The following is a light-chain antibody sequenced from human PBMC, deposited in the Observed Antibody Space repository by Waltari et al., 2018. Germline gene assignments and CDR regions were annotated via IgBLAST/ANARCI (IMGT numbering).Light chain of an antibody. Sequence: QSVLTQPPSASGPPGQTVTISCSGSSSNIGSSFVYWSHQLPGTAPKLLIYRNKERPSGVPDRFSGSKSGTSASLAISGLRSEDEAYYYCAAWDDILTGPVFGGGTKLTVL. CDR1: SSNIGSSF. CDR3: AAWDDILTGPV. J-gene: IGLJ2*01. V-gene: IGLV1-47*01. CDR2: RNK.